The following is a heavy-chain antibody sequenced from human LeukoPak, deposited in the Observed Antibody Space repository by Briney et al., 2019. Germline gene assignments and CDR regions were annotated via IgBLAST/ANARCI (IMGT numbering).Heavy chain of an antibody. V-gene: IGHV1-69*05. D-gene: IGHD6-19*01. CDR3: AKDMGIAVAGTAFGAFDI. CDR1: GYTFTSYG. CDR2: IIPIFGTA. Sequence: GASVKVSCKASGYTFTSYGISWVRQAPGQGLEWMGRIIPIFGTANYAQKFQGRVTITTDESTSTAYMELSSLRSEDTALYYCAKDMGIAVAGTAFGAFDIWGQGTMVTVSS. J-gene: IGHJ3*02.